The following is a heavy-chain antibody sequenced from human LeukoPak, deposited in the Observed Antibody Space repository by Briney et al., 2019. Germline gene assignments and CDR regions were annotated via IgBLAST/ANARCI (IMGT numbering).Heavy chain of an antibody. CDR3: ARGSTYSSSRGVYFDY. J-gene: IGHJ4*02. CDR2: IWYDGSSK. Sequence: GGSLRLSCAASGFTFSSYGMHWVCQAPGKGLEWVAVIWYDGSSKYYADSVKGRFTISRDNSKNTLYLQMNSLRAEDTAVYYCARGSTYSSSRGVYFDYWGQGTLVTVSS. V-gene: IGHV3-33*01. D-gene: IGHD6-13*01. CDR1: GFTFSSYG.